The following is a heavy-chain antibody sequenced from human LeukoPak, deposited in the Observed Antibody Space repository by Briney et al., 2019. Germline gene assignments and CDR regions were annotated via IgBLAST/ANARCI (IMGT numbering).Heavy chain of an antibody. CDR1: GYSFTSYW. D-gene: IGHD5-24*01. CDR3: ARHVLRDGYNHFDY. CDR2: IYPGDSDT. V-gene: IGHV5-51*01. J-gene: IGHJ4*02. Sequence: GESLKISCKGFGYSFTSYWIAWVRQMPGKGLEWMGIIYPGDSDTRYSPSFQGQVTISADKSISTAYLQWSSLKASDTAMYYCARHVLRDGYNHFDYWGQGTLVTVSS.